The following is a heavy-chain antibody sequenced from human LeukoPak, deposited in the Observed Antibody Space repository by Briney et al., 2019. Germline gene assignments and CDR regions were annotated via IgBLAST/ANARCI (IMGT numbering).Heavy chain of an antibody. D-gene: IGHD6-19*01. V-gene: IGHV3-23*01. CDR2: ISGSGGST. CDR3: AKVIRIKGVAGGFDY. CDR1: GFTFSSYA. J-gene: IGHJ4*02. Sequence: PGGSLRLSCAASGFTFSSYAMSWVCQAPGKGLEWVSAISGSGGSTYYADSVKGRFTISRDNSKNTLYLQMNSLRAEDTAVYYCAKVIRIKGVAGGFDYWGQGTLVTVSS.